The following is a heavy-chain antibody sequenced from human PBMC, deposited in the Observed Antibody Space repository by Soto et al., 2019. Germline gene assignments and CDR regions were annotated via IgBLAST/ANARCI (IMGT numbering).Heavy chain of an antibody. D-gene: IGHD3-22*01. CDR1: GGSISSDGYS. V-gene: IGHV4-30-2*01. CDR3: ARGNYYESSGTYFPLHY. J-gene: IGHJ4*02. CDR2: IYHSGTI. Sequence: LSLTCTVSGGSISSDGYSWSWIRQPPGKGLEWIGYIYHSGTIYYNPSLKSRVTISVDRSKNQFSLKLSSVTAADTAVYYCARGNYYESSGTYFPLHYWGQGTLVTVSA.